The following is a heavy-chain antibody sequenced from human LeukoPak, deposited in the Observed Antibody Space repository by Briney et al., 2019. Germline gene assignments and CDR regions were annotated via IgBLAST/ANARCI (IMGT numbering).Heavy chain of an antibody. CDR1: GFTFSGSA. CDR2: IRSKANSYTT. V-gene: IGHV3-73*01. J-gene: IGHJ4*02. D-gene: IGHD2-15*01. CDR3: TSHGLGWYCSGGSCYSTFFDY. Sequence: GGSLRLSCAASGFTFSGSAMHWVRQASGKGLEWVGRIRSKANSYTTAYAASVKGRFTISRDDSKNTAYLQMNSLKTEDTAVYYCTSHGLGWYCSGGSCYSTFFDYWGQGALVTVSS.